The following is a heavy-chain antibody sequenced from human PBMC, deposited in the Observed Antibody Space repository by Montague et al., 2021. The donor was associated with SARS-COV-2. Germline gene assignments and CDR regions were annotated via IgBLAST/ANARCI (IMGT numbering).Heavy chain of an antibody. V-gene: IGHV4-39*07. Sequence: SETLSLTCTVSGGSISTSPYFWGWLRQPPGKELEWIGSIYDSGSTYYYPSLKSRVAISIDTSENHFSLKPSSVTAAATSVYYCARGNRRAVAGTGFDYWGQGTLVTVSS. CDR1: GGSISTSPYF. J-gene: IGHJ4*02. CDR3: ARGNRRAVAGTGFDY. CDR2: IYDSGST. D-gene: IGHD6-19*01.